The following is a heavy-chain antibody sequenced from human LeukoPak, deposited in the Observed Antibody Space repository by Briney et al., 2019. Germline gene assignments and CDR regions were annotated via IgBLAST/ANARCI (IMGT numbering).Heavy chain of an antibody. V-gene: IGHV3-33*06. CDR3: AKDVGYCSGGSCYYFDY. J-gene: IGHJ4*02. Sequence: GGSLRLSCAASGFTFSSYGMHWVRQAPGKGLEWVAVIWYDGSNKYYADSVKGRFTISRDNSKNTLYQQMNSLRAEDTAVYYCAKDVGYCSGGSCYYFDYWGQGTLVTVSS. D-gene: IGHD2-15*01. CDR1: GFTFSSYG. CDR2: IWYDGSNK.